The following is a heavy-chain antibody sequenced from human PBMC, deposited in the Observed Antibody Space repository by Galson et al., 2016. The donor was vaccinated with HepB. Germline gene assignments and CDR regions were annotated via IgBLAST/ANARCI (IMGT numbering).Heavy chain of an antibody. CDR3: ARDVIWDFWSGYFDH. CDR2: FYPSGNT. J-gene: IGHJ4*02. V-gene: IGHV4-4*07. D-gene: IGHD3-3*01. Sequence: SETLSLTCTVSDGSISDAISDYYWSWIRKSAGKGLEWIGRFYPSGNTNYNPSLKSRVTMSVDTSTNQFFLKMRSVTAADTAVYYCARDVIWDFWSGYFDHWGQGILVTVSS. CDR1: DGSISDAISDYY.